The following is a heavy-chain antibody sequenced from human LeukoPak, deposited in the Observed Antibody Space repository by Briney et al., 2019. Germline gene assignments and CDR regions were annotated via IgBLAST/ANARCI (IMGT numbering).Heavy chain of an antibody. Sequence: GGSLRLSCADSGFTFSNYAMSWVRQAPGKGLEWVSGISAYGGSTYYADTVKGRLTISRDNSTNILYLQMNSLRAEDTAVYYCAKWIQLSYFDYWGQGTLVTVSS. D-gene: IGHD5-18*01. CDR1: GFTFSNYA. CDR3: AKWIQLSYFDY. V-gene: IGHV3-23*01. CDR2: ISAYGGST. J-gene: IGHJ4*02.